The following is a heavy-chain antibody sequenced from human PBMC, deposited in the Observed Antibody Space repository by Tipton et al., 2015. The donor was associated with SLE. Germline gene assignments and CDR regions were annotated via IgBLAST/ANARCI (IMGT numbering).Heavy chain of an antibody. D-gene: IGHD6-13*01. V-gene: IGHV4-59*11. J-gene: IGHJ5*02. Sequence: TLSLTCTVSGGSISSHYWSWIRQPPGKGLEWIGYIYYSGSTNYNPSLKSRVTISVDTSKNQFSLKLSSVTAADTAVYYCARDGSSQGRRWFDPWGQGTLVTVSS. CDR3: ARDGSSQGRRWFDP. CDR2: IYYSGST. CDR1: GGSISSHY.